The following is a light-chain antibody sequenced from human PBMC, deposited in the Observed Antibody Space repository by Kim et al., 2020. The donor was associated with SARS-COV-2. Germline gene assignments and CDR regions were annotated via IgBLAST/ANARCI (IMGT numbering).Light chain of an antibody. CDR1: SSDVGGYNY. CDR2: DVT. V-gene: IGLV2-14*03. Sequence: QSALTQPASVSGSPGQSITISCTGTSSDVGGYNYVSWYQQHPGKAPKVMIYDVTNRPSGVSDRFSGSKSGNTASLTISGLQPEDEGDYYCSSYKGPSTAVAFGGGTQLTVL. J-gene: IGLJ2*01. CDR3: SSYKGPSTAVA.